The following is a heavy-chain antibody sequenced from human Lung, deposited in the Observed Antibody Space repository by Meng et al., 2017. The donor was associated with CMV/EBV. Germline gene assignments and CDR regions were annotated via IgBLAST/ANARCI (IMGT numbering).Heavy chain of an antibody. CDR2: INPNSGGT. D-gene: IGHD2-2*01. CDR1: GYTFTGYY. J-gene: IGHJ3*02. CDR3: ARSSRADRYEAFDI. Sequence: ASVKVSCKASGYTFTGYYMHWVRQAPGQGLEWMGWINPNSGGTNYAQKFQGRVTMTRDTSISTAYMELSRLRSDDTAVYYCARSSRADRYEAFDIWGQGTMVTVSS. V-gene: IGHV1-2*02.